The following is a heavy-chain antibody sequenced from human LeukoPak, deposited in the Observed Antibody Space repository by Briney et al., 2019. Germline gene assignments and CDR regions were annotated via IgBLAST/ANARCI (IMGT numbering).Heavy chain of an antibody. CDR2: IIPIFDTA. V-gene: IGHV1-69*13. CDR3: ARDRDDGSGRLTDAFDI. Sequence: SVKVSCKASGGTFSSYTFSWVRQAPGQGPEWMGGIIPIFDTANYAQKFQGRVTITADESTSTTYMELSSLRSEDTAVYYCARDRDDGSGRLTDAFDIWGQGTMVTVSS. CDR1: GGTFSSYT. J-gene: IGHJ3*02. D-gene: IGHD3-10*01.